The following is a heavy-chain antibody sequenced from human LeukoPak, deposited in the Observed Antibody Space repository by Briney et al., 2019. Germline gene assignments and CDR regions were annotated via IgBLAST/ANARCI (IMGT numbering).Heavy chain of an antibody. CDR1: GFTFSSYA. CDR2: ISYDGSNK. V-gene: IGHV3-30-3*01. Sequence: GRSLRLSCAASGFTFSSYAMHWVRQAPGKGLECVAVISYDGSNKYYADSVKGRFTISRDNSKNTLYLQMNSLRAEDTAVYYCARGSSSAGLSIYYFDYWGQGTLVTVSS. CDR3: ARGSSSAGLSIYYFDY. D-gene: IGHD6-6*01. J-gene: IGHJ4*02.